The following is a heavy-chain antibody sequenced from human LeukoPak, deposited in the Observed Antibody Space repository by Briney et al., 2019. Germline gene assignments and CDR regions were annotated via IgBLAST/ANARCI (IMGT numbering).Heavy chain of an antibody. D-gene: IGHD6-6*01. CDR1: GYTFTGYY. J-gene: IGHJ5*02. Sequence: PGASVKVSCKASGYTFTGYYMHWVRQAPGQGLEWMGWINPNSGGTNYAQKFQGRVTMTRDTSISTAYMELSRLRSDDTAVYYCARVGSSGGGLVWFDPWGQGTLVTVSS. CDR2: INPNSGGT. V-gene: IGHV1-2*02. CDR3: ARVGSSGGGLVWFDP.